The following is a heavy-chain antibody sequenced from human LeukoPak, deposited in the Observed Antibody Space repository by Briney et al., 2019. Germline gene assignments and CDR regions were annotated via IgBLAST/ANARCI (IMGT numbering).Heavy chain of an antibody. Sequence: AASVKVSCKASGGTFSSYAISWVRQAPGQGLEWMGGIIPIFGTANYAQKFQGRVTITADESTSTAYMELSSLRSEDTAVYYCAGGESGGYERWFGEFRSFDYWGQGTLVTVSS. D-gene: IGHD3-10*01. J-gene: IGHJ4*02. CDR2: IIPIFGTA. CDR1: GGTFSSYA. CDR3: AGGESGGYERWFGEFRSFDY. V-gene: IGHV1-69*13.